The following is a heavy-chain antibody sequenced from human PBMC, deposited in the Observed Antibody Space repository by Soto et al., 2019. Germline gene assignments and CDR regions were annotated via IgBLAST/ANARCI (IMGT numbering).Heavy chain of an antibody. D-gene: IGHD6-19*01. J-gene: IGHJ3*02. CDR1: GFTFSSYR. CDR2: ISSSSSDI. V-gene: IGHV3-21*01. Sequence: GGSLRLSCAASGFTFSSYRMNWVRQAPGKGLEWVSSISSSSSDIYCADSVKGRFTISRDNAKNSLYLQMNSLRAEDTAVYYCATAVAGTDAFDIWGQGTMVTVSS. CDR3: ATAVAGTDAFDI.